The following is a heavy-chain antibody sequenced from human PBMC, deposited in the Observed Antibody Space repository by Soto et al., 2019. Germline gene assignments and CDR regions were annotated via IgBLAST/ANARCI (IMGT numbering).Heavy chain of an antibody. CDR2: ISVSGAGT. CDR1: GFTFSSYP. J-gene: IGHJ6*02. Sequence: PGGSLRLSCAASGFTFSSYPMSWVRQAPGKGLEWVSGISVSGAGTYLGASVKGRFTISRDNSKNTLYLQMNSLRAEDTAVYYCAKEKPGGTSPRRFHYSYGMDVCGQGTPITVSS. D-gene: IGHD1-26*01. CDR3: AKEKPGGTSPRRFHYSYGMDV. V-gene: IGHV3-23*01.